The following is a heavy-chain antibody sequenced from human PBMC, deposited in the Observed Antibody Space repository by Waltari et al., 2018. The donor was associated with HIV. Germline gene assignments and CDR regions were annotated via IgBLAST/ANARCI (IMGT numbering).Heavy chain of an antibody. J-gene: IGHJ5*02. CDR2: IYYSGSN. V-gene: IGHV4-59*01. D-gene: IGHD1-26*01. Sequence: QVPLQESGPGLVKPSETLALTCTVPGGSLSSYYWSWIRPPPGKGLGWIGYIYYSGSNNYTPTLKSRVTISVDTSKNQFSLKLSSVTAADTAVYYCAAAGSWLPWFDPWGQGTLVTVSS. CDR3: AAAGSWLPWFDP. CDR1: GGSLSSYY.